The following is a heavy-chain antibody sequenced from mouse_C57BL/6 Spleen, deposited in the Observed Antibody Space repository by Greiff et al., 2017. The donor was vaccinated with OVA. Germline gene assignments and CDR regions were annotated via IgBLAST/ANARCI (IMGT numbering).Heavy chain of an antibody. CDR1: GYTFTSYW. D-gene: IGHD2-3*01. CDR2: IDPSDSET. CDR3: ARDGRWLLRGYCDV. V-gene: IGHV1-52*01. J-gene: IGHJ1*03. Sequence: VQLQQPGAELVRPGSSVKLSCKASGYTFTSYWMHWVKQRPIQGLEWIGNIDPSDSETHYNQKFKDKATLTVDKSSSTAYMQLSSLTSEDSAVYYCARDGRWLLRGYCDVWGTGTTVTVSS.